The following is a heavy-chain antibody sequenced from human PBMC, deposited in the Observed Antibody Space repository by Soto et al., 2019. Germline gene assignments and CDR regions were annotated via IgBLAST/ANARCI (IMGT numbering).Heavy chain of an antibody. V-gene: IGHV3-21*01. Sequence: EVQLVESGGGLVKPGGSLRLSCAASGFTFSSYSMNWVRQAPGKGLEWVSSISSSSSYIYYADSVKGRFTISRDNAKNSLYLQMNSLRAEDTAVYYCARVIYSGSYEKTLGSDYWGQGTLVTVSS. D-gene: IGHD1-26*01. J-gene: IGHJ4*02. CDR2: ISSSSSYI. CDR3: ARVIYSGSYEKTLGSDY. CDR1: GFTFSSYS.